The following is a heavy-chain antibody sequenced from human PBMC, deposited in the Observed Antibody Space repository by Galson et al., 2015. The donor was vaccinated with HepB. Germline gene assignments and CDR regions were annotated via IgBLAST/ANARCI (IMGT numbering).Heavy chain of an antibody. CDR1: GFTSSSFD. J-gene: IGHJ6*03. Sequence: SLRLSCAAPGFTSSSFDMSWVRQAPGKGLEWVASIRGGGGSTLYADPVKGRFTISRDNSKNTLYLQLNSLRVEDAAVYYCAKAGVAAAGASSFYMDVWGKGTTLTVSS. CDR3: AKAGVAAAGASSFYMDV. CDR2: IRGGGGST. D-gene: IGHD6-13*01. V-gene: IGHV3-23*01.